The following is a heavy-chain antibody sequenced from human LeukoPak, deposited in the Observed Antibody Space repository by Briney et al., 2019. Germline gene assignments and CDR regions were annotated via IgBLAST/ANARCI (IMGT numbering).Heavy chain of an antibody. CDR3: ARIDYGDYLDAFDI. Sequence: SETLSLTCAVYGGSFSTHYWSWIRQSPGKGLEWIGEINHGGRTKYNPSLKSRATISLDTSKNQFSLKLRSVTAADTAMYYCARIDYGDYLDAFDIWGQGTMVTVSS. CDR2: INHGGRT. CDR1: GGSFSTHY. D-gene: IGHD4-17*01. J-gene: IGHJ3*02. V-gene: IGHV4-34*01.